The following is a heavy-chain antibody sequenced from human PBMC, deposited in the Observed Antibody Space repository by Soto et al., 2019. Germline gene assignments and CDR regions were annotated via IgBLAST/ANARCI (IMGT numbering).Heavy chain of an antibody. CDR2: IYSGGNT. V-gene: IGHV3-66*01. CDR3: ASGQIVVVPAAIVKGWGDDAFDI. D-gene: IGHD2-2*01. CDR1: GFTVSSNY. J-gene: IGHJ3*02. Sequence: EVQLVESGGGLVQPGGSLRLSCAASGFTVSSNYMSWVRQAPGKGLEWVSVIYSGGNTYYADSVRGRFTISRDNSKNTLYLQMSSLRAEDTVIYYCASGQIVVVPAAIVKGWGDDAFDIWGQGTMVTVSS.